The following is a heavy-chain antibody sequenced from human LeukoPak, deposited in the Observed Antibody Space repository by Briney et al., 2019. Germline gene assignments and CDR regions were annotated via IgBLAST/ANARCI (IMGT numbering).Heavy chain of an antibody. J-gene: IGHJ4*02. CDR1: GFRLRNYA. D-gene: IGHD2-21*01. Sequence: GGSLRLSCAASGFRLRNYAMHWVRQAPGKGLEWVALISYEGSAEYYAESVKGRFTVSRDNSNTTPYLQMNSLRPEDTAVYYCASFASWLVVIIKDYWGQGTLVSVSS. V-gene: IGHV3-30*04. CDR3: ASFASWLVVIIKDY. CDR2: ISYEGSAE.